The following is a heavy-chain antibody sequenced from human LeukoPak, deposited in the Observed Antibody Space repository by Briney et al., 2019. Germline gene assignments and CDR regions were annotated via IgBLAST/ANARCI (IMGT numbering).Heavy chain of an antibody. J-gene: IGHJ4*02. V-gene: IGHV3-7*03. CDR1: RFTFSNYW. CDR2: IKQDGSEK. CDR3: ARAMDY. Sequence: PGGSLRLSCAVSRFTFSNYWMNWVRQAPGKGLEWVANIKQDGSEKYYVDSVKGRFTISRDNAKNSLYLQMNSLRVEDTAVYYCARAMDYWGQGTLVTVSS.